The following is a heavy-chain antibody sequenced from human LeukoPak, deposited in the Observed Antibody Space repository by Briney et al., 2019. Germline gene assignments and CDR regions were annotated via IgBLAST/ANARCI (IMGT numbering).Heavy chain of an antibody. CDR2: IYYSGST. D-gene: IGHD1-26*01. Sequence: SETLSLTCTVSGGFISSSTYYWGWIRQPPGKGLEWIGSIYYSGSTYYNPSLKSRVTISVDTSKNQFSLKLSSVTAADTAVYYCAREASVGATYYYYYYYMDVWGKGTTVTVSS. J-gene: IGHJ6*03. CDR1: GGFISSSTYY. V-gene: IGHV4-39*07. CDR3: AREASVGATYYYYYYYMDV.